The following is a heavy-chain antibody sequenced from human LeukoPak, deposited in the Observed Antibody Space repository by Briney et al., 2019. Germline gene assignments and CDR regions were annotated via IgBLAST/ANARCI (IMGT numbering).Heavy chain of an antibody. V-gene: IGHV3-48*02. CDR3: ARDNAQGHNYYGSGSYDY. D-gene: IGHD3-10*01. CDR2: ISSSSSTI. Sequence: GGSLRLSCAASGFTFSRYSMNWVRQAPGKGLEWVSYISSSSSTIYYADSVKGRFTISRDNAKNSLYLQVNSLRDEDTAVYYCARDNAQGHNYYGSGSYDYWGQGTLVTVSS. CDR1: GFTFSRYS. J-gene: IGHJ4*02.